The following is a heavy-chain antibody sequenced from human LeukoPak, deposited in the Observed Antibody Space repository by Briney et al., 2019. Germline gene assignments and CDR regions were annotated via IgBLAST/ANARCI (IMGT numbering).Heavy chain of an antibody. V-gene: IGHV3-74*01. CDR2: INSDGTYT. J-gene: IGHJ4*02. CDR3: ARGKSDIDF. Sequence: PGGSLRLSCAASGFAFSSSWMLWVRQAPGKGLVWVSRINSDGTYTNYADSVKGRFTISRDNAKNTLYLQMSSLRAEDTAVYYCARGKSDIDFWGQGTLVTVSS. D-gene: IGHD2-21*02. CDR1: GFAFSSSW.